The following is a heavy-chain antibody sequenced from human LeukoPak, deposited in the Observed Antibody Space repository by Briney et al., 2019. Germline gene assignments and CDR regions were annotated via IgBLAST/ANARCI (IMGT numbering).Heavy chain of an antibody. CDR1: GYSFTSYW. D-gene: IGHD6-13*01. J-gene: IGHJ4*02. CDR3: ARQRSSSWYDNDY. CDR2: IYPGDSDT. V-gene: IGHV5-51*01. Sequence: GESLKISCKGSGYSFTSYWIGWVRQMPGKGLEWMGIIYPGDSDTRYSPPFQGQVTISADKSISTAYLQWSSLKASDTAMYYCARQRSSSWYDNDYWGQGTLVTVSS.